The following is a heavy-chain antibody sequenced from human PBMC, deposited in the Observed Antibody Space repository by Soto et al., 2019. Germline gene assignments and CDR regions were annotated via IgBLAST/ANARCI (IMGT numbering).Heavy chain of an antibody. CDR3: ARGYYDSNGQSNTFDI. V-gene: IGHV6-1*01. D-gene: IGHD3-22*01. Sequence: SQTLSLTCAISGDSVSSNSAAWNWLRQSPSRGLEWLGRTYYRSKWYNDYVVSVKSRITINPDTSKNQFSLKLSSVTAADTAVYYCARGYYDSNGQSNTFDIWGQGTMVTVSS. J-gene: IGHJ3*02. CDR2: TYYRSKWYN. CDR1: GDSVSSNSAA.